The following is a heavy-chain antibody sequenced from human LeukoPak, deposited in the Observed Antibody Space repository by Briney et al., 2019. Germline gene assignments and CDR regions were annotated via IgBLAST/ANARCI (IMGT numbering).Heavy chain of an antibody. D-gene: IGHD5-18*01. J-gene: IGHJ5*02. Sequence: SETLSLTCAVYGGSFSGYYWSWIRQPPGKGLEWIGEINHSGSTNYNSSLKSRVTISVDTSKNQFSLKLSSVSAADTAVYYCARGLPARAWIDPWGQGTLVTVSS. CDR3: ARGLPARAWIDP. V-gene: IGHV4-34*01. CDR1: GGSFSGYY. CDR2: INHSGST.